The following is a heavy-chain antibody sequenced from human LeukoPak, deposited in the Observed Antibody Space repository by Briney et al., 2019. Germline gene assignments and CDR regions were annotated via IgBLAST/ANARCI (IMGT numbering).Heavy chain of an antibody. CDR3: ARGTVGYCSGGSCQGWFDP. V-gene: IGHV4-39*01. Sequence: SETLSLTCTLSGGSISSTGYYWGWIRQPPGKGLEWIGSIYSRGSTYYNPSLKSRVTISVDTSKNQFSLKVNSVTAADTAVYYCARGTVGYCSGGSCQGWFDPWGQGTLVTVSS. CDR2: IYSRGST. J-gene: IGHJ5*02. CDR1: GGSISSTGYY. D-gene: IGHD2-15*01.